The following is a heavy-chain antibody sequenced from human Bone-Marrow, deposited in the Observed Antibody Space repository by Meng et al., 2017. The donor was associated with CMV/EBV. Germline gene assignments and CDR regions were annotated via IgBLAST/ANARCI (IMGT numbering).Heavy chain of an antibody. J-gene: IGHJ6*02. CDR3: ARGSLTGISLYYYYFGMDV. D-gene: IGHD7-27*01. V-gene: IGHV1-69*05. CDR2: IIPIFGTA. CDR1: GGTFSSYD. Sequence: SVKVSCKASGGTFSSYDISWVRQAPGQGLEWMGGIIPIFGTANYAQKFQGRVTITTDESTSTAYMELSSLRSEDTAVYYCARGSLTGISLYYYYFGMDVWGQGTTVTVSS.